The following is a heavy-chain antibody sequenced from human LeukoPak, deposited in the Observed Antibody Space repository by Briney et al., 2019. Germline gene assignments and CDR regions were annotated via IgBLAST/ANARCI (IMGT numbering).Heavy chain of an antibody. J-gene: IGHJ3*02. CDR1: AASISTSC. CDR3: ARGPASSGGLPPGAFDI. D-gene: IGHD6-25*01. Sequence: LSPTRTLAAASISTSCRGSARQPPGNWRGSIGSIFYSGSTNYNPSLKSRVTISVDTSKNQFSLKLSSVTAADTAVYYCARGPASSGGLPPGAFDIWGQGTMVTVSS. CDR2: IFYSGST. V-gene: IGHV4-59*01.